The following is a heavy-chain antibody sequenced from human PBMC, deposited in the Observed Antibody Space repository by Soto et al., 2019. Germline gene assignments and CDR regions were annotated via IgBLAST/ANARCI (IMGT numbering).Heavy chain of an antibody. J-gene: IGHJ3*02. CDR1: GFTFSSYG. V-gene: IGHV3-30*18. D-gene: IGHD2-15*01. CDR2: ISYDGSNK. CDR3: AKDSPPLLVVAGQGAFDI. Sequence: GGSLRLSCAASGFTFSSYGMHWVRQAPGKGLEWVAVISYDGSNKYYADSVKGRFTISRDNSKNTLYLQMNSLRAEDTAVYYCAKDSPPLLVVAGQGAFDIWGQGTMVTVSS.